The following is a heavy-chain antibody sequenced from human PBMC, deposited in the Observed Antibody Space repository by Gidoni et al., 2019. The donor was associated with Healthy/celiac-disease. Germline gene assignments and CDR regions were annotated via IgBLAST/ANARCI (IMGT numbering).Heavy chain of an antibody. CDR1: GCTLSSYD. V-gene: IGHV3-13*01. J-gene: IGHJ6*02. CDR2: IGTAGDT. Sequence: VQLVEAGGGLVQPGRSLRLPCAASGCTLSSYDMHAGRQATGKGLECVSAIGTAGDTYYAGSLKGRFTICRENAKNSLHLKRNSLRAGDTAGYYCARGGGNYYYYYGMDVWGQGTTVTGSS. D-gene: IGHD1-1*01. CDR3: ARGGGNYYYYYGMDV.